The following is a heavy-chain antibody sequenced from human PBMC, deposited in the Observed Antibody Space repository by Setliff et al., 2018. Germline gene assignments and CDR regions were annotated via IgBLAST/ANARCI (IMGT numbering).Heavy chain of an antibody. CDR3: ARDSSRIQDTYYYYFGMDV. J-gene: IGHJ6*02. CDR2: ISSSSSTI. CDR1: GFSFSSYE. V-gene: IGHV3-48*03. D-gene: IGHD5-18*01. Sequence: GGSLRLSCGASGFSFSSYEMNWVRQVPGKGLEWVSYISSSSSTIYYADSVKGRFTISRDNAKNSLYLQMNSLRAEDTAVYYCARDSSRIQDTYYYYFGMDVWGQGTPVTVSS.